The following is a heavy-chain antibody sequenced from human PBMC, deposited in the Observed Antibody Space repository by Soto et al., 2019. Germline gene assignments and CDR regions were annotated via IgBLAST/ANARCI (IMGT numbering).Heavy chain of an antibody. V-gene: IGHV3-30*18. Sequence: GGSLRLSCAASGFTFSSYGMHWVRQAPGKGLEWVAVISYDGSNKYYADSVKGRFTISRDNSKNTLYLQMNSLRAEDTAVYYGEKNGVYFFWCVYPKGVHYNYSVTAFGGKGTTVPGS. CDR1: GFTFSSYG. CDR2: ISYDGSNK. J-gene: IGHJ6*03. CDR3: EKNGVYFFWCVYPKGVHYNYSVTAF. D-gene: IGHD3-3*01.